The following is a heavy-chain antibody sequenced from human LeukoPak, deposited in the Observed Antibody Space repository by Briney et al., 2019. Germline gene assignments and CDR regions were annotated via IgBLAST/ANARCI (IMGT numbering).Heavy chain of an antibody. CDR1: GYTFTDYY. D-gene: IGHD2-2*01. CDR3: ARRYCSSTSCYLGAFDI. V-gene: IGHV1-2*02. CDR2: INPNSGVI. J-gene: IGHJ3*02. Sequence: ASVKVSCKASGYTFTDYYIHWVRQAPGQGLEWMGWINPNSGVINYAQKFQGRVTMTRDTSISTAYMELSRLRSDDTAVYYCARRYCSSTSCYLGAFDIWGQGTMVTVSS.